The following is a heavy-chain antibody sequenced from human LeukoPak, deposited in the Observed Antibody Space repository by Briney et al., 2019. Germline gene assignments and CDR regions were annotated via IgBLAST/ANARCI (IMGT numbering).Heavy chain of an antibody. CDR3: AKDMGSGSYYRFDY. CDR2: ISWDGGST. Sequence: GGSLRPSCAASGFTFDDYTMHWVRQAPGKGLEWVSLISWDGGSTYYADSVKGRFTISRDNSKNSLYLQMNSLRTEDTALYYCAKDMGSGSYYRFDYWGQGTLVTVSS. J-gene: IGHJ4*02. D-gene: IGHD3-10*01. CDR1: GFTFDDYT. V-gene: IGHV3-43*01.